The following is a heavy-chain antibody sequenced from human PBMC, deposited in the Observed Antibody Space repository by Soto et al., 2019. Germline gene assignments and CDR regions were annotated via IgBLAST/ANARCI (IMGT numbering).Heavy chain of an antibody. V-gene: IGHV4-34*01. CDR3: ARGGITIFGVVPPNWFDP. CDR1: GGSFSGYY. Sequence: NPSETLSLTCAVYGGSFSGYYWSWIRQPPGKGLEWIGEINHSGSTNYNPSLKSRVTISVDTSKNQFSLKLSSVTAAGTAVYYCARGGITIFGVVPPNWFDPWGQGTLVTVSS. J-gene: IGHJ5*02. D-gene: IGHD3-3*01. CDR2: INHSGST.